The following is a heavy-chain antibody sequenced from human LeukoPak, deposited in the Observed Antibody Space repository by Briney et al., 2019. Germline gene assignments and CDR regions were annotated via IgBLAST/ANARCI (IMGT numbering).Heavy chain of an antibody. CDR3: AAGTGGSYYRRYYYYGMDV. Sequence: GASVKVPCKASGFTFTSSAMQWVRQARGQRLEWIGWIVVGSGNTNYAQKFQEKVTITRDMSTSTAYMELSSLRSEDTAVYYCAAGTGGSYYRRYYYYGMDVWGQGTTVTVSS. CDR2: IVVGSGNT. D-gene: IGHD1-26*01. V-gene: IGHV1-58*02. J-gene: IGHJ6*02. CDR1: GFTFTSSA.